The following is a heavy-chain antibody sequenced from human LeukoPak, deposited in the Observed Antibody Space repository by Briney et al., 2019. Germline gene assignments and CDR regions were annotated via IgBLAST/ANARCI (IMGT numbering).Heavy chain of an antibody. Sequence: GASVKVSCKASGGTFSSYAISWVRQAPGQGLEWMGGTIPIFGTANYAQKFQGRVTITADESTSTAYMELSSLRSEDTAVYYCARDQAYYYDSSGPGTDYWGQGTLVTVSS. J-gene: IGHJ4*02. CDR3: ARDQAYYYDSSGPGTDY. CDR2: TIPIFGTA. D-gene: IGHD3-22*01. CDR1: GGTFSSYA. V-gene: IGHV1-69*13.